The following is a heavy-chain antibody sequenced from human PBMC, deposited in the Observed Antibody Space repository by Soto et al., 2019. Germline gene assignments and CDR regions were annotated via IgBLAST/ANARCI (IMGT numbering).Heavy chain of an antibody. Sequence: QVQLVESGGGVVQPGRSLRLSCAASGFTFSSYGMHWVRQAPGKGLEWVAVIWYDGSNKYYADSVKGRFTISRDNSKNTLYLQMNSLRAEDTAVYYCARDFVPYESHDYGDYRMPARDYWGQGTLVTVSS. CDR3: ARDFVPYESHDYGDYRMPARDY. CDR2: IWYDGSNK. CDR1: GFTFSSYG. V-gene: IGHV3-33*01. D-gene: IGHD4-17*01. J-gene: IGHJ4*02.